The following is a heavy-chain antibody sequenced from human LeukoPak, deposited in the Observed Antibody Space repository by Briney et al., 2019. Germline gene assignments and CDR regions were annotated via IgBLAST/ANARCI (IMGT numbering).Heavy chain of an antibody. D-gene: IGHD3-10*01. CDR3: ARHKREYYGSGSYYSSNLYYYYMDV. CDR1: GGSTSSYY. CDR2: SYTSGST. Sequence: PSETLSLTCTVSGGSTSSYYWSWIRQPPGKGLEWIAYSYTSGSTNYNPSLKSRVTISVDTSKNQFSLKLSSVTAADTAVYYCARHKREYYGSGSYYSSNLYYYYMDVWGKGTTVTVSS. V-gene: IGHV4-4*09. J-gene: IGHJ6*03.